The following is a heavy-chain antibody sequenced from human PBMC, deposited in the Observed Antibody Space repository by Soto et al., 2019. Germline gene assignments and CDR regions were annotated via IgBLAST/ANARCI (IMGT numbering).Heavy chain of an antibody. CDR1: GFSLSTSGVG. V-gene: IGHV2-5*02. CDR2: IYWDDDK. D-gene: IGHD1-1*01. Sequence: QITLKESGPTLVKPTQTLTLTCTFSGFSLSTSGVGVGWIRQPPGKALEWLALIYWDDDKRYSPSLKSRLTXTXDTSKNQVVLTMTNMDPVDTATYYCAHTPDWTYFDYWGQGTLVTVSS. CDR3: AHTPDWTYFDY. J-gene: IGHJ4*02.